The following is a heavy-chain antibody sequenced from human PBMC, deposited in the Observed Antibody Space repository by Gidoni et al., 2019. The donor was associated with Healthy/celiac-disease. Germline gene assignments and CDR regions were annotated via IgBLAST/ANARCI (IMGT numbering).Heavy chain of an antibody. CDR1: GYTFTSYA. D-gene: IGHD1-26*01. J-gene: IGHJ5*02. Sequence: QVQLVQSGAEVTKPGASVKVSCKASGYTFTSYAMHWVRQAPGQRLEWMGWINAGNGNTKYSQKFQGRVTITRDTSASTAYMELSSLRSEDTAVYYCARESYPWEFAAYNWFDPWGQGTLVTVSS. CDR2: INAGNGNT. CDR3: ARESYPWEFAAYNWFDP. V-gene: IGHV1-3*01.